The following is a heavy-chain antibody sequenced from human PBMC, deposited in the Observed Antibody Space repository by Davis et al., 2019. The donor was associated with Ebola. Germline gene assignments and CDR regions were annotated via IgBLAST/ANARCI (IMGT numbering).Heavy chain of an antibody. CDR3: ATTQWLREFDN. CDR2: ISGSSIIGTSR. Sequence: GESLKISCAASGFIFSTYSMNWVRQAPGKGLEWISYISGSSIIGTSRHYADSVKGRFTISRDKSNNTLYLEMNSLRVDDTAVYYCATTQWLREFDNWGQGTLVTVSS. CDR1: GFIFSTYS. V-gene: IGHV3-48*01. J-gene: IGHJ4*02. D-gene: IGHD6-19*01.